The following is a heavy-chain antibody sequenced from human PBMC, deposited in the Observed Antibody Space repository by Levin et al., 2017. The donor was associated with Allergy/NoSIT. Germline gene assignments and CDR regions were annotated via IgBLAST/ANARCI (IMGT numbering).Heavy chain of an antibody. Sequence: SGPTLVKPTQTLTLTCTFSGFSLTTTKLGVGWFRQPPGKALEWLALIYWDDEKRYSPSLRSRLTITKDTSKNRVVLTMTDMDPVDTATYYCARRIWEYYERSGYPLFDPWGKGALVTGAS. CDR3: ARRIWEYYERSGYPLFDP. J-gene: IGHJ5*02. D-gene: IGHD3-22*01. CDR2: IYWDDEK. CDR1: GFSLTTTKLG. V-gene: IGHV2-5*02.